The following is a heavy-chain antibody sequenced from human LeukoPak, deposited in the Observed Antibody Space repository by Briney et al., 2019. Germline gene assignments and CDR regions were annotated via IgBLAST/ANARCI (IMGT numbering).Heavy chain of an antibody. D-gene: IGHD3-16*01. J-gene: IGHJ6*03. CDR2: IYDSGST. CDR3: ARLYFDYVWGTTRYMDV. CDR1: GGSITYYY. V-gene: IGHV4-59*08. Sequence: SETLSLTCTVSGGSITYYYWSWIRQPPGKGLEWIGYIYDSGSTNYNPSLKSRVTISVDTSNNQFSLRLSSVTAADTAVYYCARLYFDYVWGTTRYMDVWGKGTTVSISS.